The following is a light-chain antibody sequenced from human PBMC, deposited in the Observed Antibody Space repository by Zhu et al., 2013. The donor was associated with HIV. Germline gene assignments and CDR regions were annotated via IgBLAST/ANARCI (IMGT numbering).Light chain of an antibody. CDR1: QDIRNF. CDR2: AAS. CDR3: QKXNSAPLT. Sequence: DIQMAQSPSSLSASVGDRVTITCRASQDIRNFLAWYQQKPGKVPKLLIYAASTLQSGVPSRFSGSGSGTDFTLTITSLQPEDVGNYYCQKXNSAPLTFGRGTKVDIK. V-gene: IGKV1-27*01. J-gene: IGKJ4*01.